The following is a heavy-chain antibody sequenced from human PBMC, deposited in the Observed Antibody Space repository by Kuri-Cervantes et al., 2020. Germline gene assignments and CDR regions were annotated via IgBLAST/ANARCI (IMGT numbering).Heavy chain of an antibody. Sequence: GSLRLSCTVSGGSLISSTFSWGWIRQPPGKGLEWIGNIYSSGSTYYSPSLQTRVTISVDTSKNQFSLKLSSVTAADTAVYYCARRLMGSSPKIDYWGQGTLVTVSS. CDR3: ARRLMGSSPKIDY. CDR1: GGSLISSTFS. D-gene: IGHD1-26*01. V-gene: IGHV4-39*01. CDR2: IYSSGST. J-gene: IGHJ4*02.